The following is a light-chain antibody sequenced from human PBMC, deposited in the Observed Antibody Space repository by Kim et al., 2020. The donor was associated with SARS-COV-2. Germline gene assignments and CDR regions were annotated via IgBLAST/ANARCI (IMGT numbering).Light chain of an antibody. Sequence: QSALTQPASVSGSPGQSITISCTGTSSDVGGYYFVSWYQQRPGEVPKLIIYDVTSRPSGISDRFSGARSGNTASLTISGLQAEDEADYYCSSYTTSATVVFGGGTQLTVL. J-gene: IGLJ2*01. CDR2: DVT. V-gene: IGLV2-14*03. CDR3: SSYTTSATVV. CDR1: SSDVGGYYF.